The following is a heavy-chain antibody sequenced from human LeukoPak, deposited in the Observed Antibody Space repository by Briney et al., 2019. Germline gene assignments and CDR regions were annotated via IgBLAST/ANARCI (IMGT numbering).Heavy chain of an antibody. CDR1: GFTFSSYT. D-gene: IGHD6-19*01. J-gene: IGHJ5*02. CDR3: AKDERSYSSASYGWFDL. CDR2: ISGSGGST. Sequence: GGSLRLSCAASGFTFSSYTMTWVRQAPGKGLKWVSAISGSGGSTYYAGSVKGRFTISRDNSKNTLSLQMNSLRAEDTAVYYCAKDERSYSSASYGWFDLWGRGTLVTVSS. V-gene: IGHV3-23*01.